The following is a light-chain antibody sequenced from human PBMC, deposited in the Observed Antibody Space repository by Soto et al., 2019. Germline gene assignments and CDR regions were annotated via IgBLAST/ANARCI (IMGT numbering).Light chain of an antibody. J-gene: IGLJ2*01. CDR2: DIS. CDR1: SSDVGGYNY. V-gene: IGLV2-14*01. Sequence: QSALTQPASVSGSPGQSITISSTGTSSDVGGYNYVSWYQQYPGKAPKLMIYDISNRPSGVSNRFSGSKSGNTASLTISGLQTEDEADYYCSSYTSSSTSYVVFGGGTKLTVL. CDR3: SSYTSSSTSYVV.